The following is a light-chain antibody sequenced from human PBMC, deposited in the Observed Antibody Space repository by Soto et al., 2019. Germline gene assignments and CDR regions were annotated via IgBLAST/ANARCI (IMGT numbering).Light chain of an antibody. Sequence: EIVLTQAPGTLSLSPGERAPLTCRSSHSVSNRYLAWDQQEPGQAPRLLXYDSSNGATGIPARFSGSGSGTDFTLTISSLEPEAFAVYYCQQRSNWPTITFGPGTRLEIK. CDR3: QQRSNWPTIT. CDR2: DSS. V-gene: IGKV3-11*01. J-gene: IGKJ5*01. CDR1: HSVSNRY.